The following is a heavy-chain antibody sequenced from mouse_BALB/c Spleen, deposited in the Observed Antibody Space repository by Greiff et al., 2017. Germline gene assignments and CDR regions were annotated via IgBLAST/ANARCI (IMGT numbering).Heavy chain of an antibody. CDR2: INPDSSTI. V-gene: IGHV4-1*02. Sequence: EVQLQESGGGLVQPGGSLKLSCAASGFDFSRYWMSWVRQAPGKGLEWIGEINPDSSTINYTPSLKDKFIISRDNAKNTLYLQMSKVRSEDTALYYCARRRAFDYGMDYWGQGTSVTVSS. J-gene: IGHJ4*01. D-gene: IGHD3-3*01. CDR1: GFDFSRYW. CDR3: ARRRAFDYGMDY.